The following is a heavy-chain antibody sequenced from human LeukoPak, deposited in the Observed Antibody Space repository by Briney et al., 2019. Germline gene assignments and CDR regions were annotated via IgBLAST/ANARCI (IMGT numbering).Heavy chain of an antibody. Sequence: GASVKVSCKASGYTFTSYAMHWVRQAPGQGLEWMGGIIPIFGTANYAQKFQGRVTITADESTSTAYMELSSLRSEDTAVYYCARGRRSGWYLWGQGTLVTVSS. D-gene: IGHD6-19*01. CDR2: IIPIFGTA. CDR1: GYTFTSYA. CDR3: ARGRRSGWYL. J-gene: IGHJ5*02. V-gene: IGHV1-69*13.